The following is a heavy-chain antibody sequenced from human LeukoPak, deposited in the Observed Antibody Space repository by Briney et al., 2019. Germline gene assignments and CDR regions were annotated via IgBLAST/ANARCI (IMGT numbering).Heavy chain of an antibody. CDR3: ARGYYDFWSGYSEYFDY. D-gene: IGHD3-3*01. CDR2: INRSGST. Sequence: PSETLSLTCAVYGGSFSGYYWSWIRQPPGKGLEWIGEINRSGSTNYNPSLKSRVTISVDTSKNQFSLKLSSVTAADTAVYYCARGYYDFWSGYSEYFDYWGQGTLVTVSS. CDR1: GGSFSGYY. J-gene: IGHJ4*02. V-gene: IGHV4-34*01.